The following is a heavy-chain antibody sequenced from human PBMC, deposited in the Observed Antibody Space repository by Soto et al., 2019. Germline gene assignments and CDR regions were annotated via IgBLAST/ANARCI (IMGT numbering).Heavy chain of an antibody. V-gene: IGHV4-4*07. Sequence: SLTCTVSGGSISSYYWSWIRQPAGKGLEWIGRIYTSGSTNYNPSLKSRVTMSVDTSKNQFSLKLSSVTAADTAVYYCARVRTNDYAEAFDIWGQGTMVTVSS. CDR2: IYTSGST. J-gene: IGHJ3*02. CDR3: ARVRTNDYAEAFDI. D-gene: IGHD2-2*01. CDR1: GGSISSYY.